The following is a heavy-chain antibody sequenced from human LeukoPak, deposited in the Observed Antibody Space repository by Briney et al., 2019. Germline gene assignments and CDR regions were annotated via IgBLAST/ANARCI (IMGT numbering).Heavy chain of an antibody. J-gene: IGHJ4*02. Sequence: PGGSLRLSCAASGFPFSNYAMTWVRQAPGKGLEWVSDISGSGGSTYYADSVKGRFTISRDNSKNTLFLQMNSLRAEDTAVYYCAKESIAAAGTPNFDYWGQGTLVTVSS. CDR1: GFPFSNYA. D-gene: IGHD6-13*01. V-gene: IGHV3-23*01. CDR3: AKESIAAAGTPNFDY. CDR2: ISGSGGST.